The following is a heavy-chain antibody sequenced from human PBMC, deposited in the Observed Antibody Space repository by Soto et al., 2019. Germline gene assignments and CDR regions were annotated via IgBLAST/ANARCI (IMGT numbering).Heavy chain of an antibody. CDR1: GESISSSSYY. CDR3: ARQPTTVVTHAYFDH. J-gene: IGHJ4*02. V-gene: IGHV4-39*01. CDR2: INYSGRT. Sequence: PSETLSLTCIVSGESISSSSYYWGWIRQPPGRGLEWIGSINYSGRTYNNPSYNNRVTTANDTSKNQFSQKLSSVTATDTAVYYCARQPTTVVTHAYFDHWGQGALVTVSS. D-gene: IGHD2-21*02.